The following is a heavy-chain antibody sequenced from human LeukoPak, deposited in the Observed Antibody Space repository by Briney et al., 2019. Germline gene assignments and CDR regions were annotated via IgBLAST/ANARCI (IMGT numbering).Heavy chain of an antibody. CDR1: GFTFSSYF. V-gene: IGHV3-33*01. Sequence: GGSLRLSCAVSGFTFSSYFMHWVRQAPGKGLEWVAVIWYDGSNKYYADSVKGRFTISRDNSKNTLYLEMNSLRTEDTAVYYCARERGRLRNFDWLLGTVDYWGQGAVVTVSS. D-gene: IGHD3-9*01. CDR3: ARERGRLRNFDWLLGTVDY. J-gene: IGHJ4*02. CDR2: IWYDGSNK.